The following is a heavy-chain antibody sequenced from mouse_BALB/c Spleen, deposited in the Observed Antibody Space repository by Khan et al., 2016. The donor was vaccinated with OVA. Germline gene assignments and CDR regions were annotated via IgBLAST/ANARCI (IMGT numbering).Heavy chain of an antibody. CDR1: GFDFSGYW. D-gene: IGHD2-2*01. J-gene: IGHJ1*01. Sequence: EVKLLESGGGLVQPGGSLKLSCAASGFDFSGYWMSWVRQAPGKGLEWIGEINPDSSTINYTPSLKDKFIISRVNAKNTLYLQMSKVRSEDTAPYYCARLGYYGYFNVWGAGTTVTVSS. CDR2: INPDSSTI. CDR3: ARLGYYGYFNV. V-gene: IGHV4-1*02.